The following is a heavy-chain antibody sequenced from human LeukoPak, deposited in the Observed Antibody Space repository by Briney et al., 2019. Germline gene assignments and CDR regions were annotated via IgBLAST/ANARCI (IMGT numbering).Heavy chain of an antibody. CDR1: GFTFSDYY. D-gene: IGHD3-22*01. J-gene: IGHJ6*03. V-gene: IGHV3-11*04. CDR3: ARDAYYYDSSGYFPTYYYYYYMDV. Sequence: PGGFLRLSCAASGFTFSDYYMSWIRQAPGKGLEWVSYISSSGSTIYYADSVKGRFTISRDNAKNSLYLQMNSLRAEDTAVYYCARDAYYYDSSGYFPTYYYYYYMDVWGKGTTVTVSS. CDR2: ISSSGSTI.